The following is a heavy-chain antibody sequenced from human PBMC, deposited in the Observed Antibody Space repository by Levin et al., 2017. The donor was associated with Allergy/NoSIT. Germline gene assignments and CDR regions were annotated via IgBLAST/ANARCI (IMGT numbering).Heavy chain of an antibody. Sequence: LSLTCAASGFRFRTYGMHWVRQAPGKGPEWLALISHDGTNIYYSDPVRGRFTISRDISRNTLYLQMNNLRTEDTAMYYCARPGGAMVRGANFDRWGQGTLVTVSS. V-gene: IGHV3-30*03. CDR1: GFRFRTYG. D-gene: IGHD3-10*01. J-gene: IGHJ4*02. CDR2: ISHDGTNI. CDR3: ARPGGAMVRGANFDR.